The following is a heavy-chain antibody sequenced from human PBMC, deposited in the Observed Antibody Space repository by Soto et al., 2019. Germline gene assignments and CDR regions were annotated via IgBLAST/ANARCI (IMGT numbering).Heavy chain of an antibody. D-gene: IGHD6-19*01. J-gene: IGHJ5*01. CDR2: ISHDGGAV. Sequence: QVQLVESGGGVVQPGRSLRLSCAASGFSFSTTGMHWVRQAPGKGLEWVAMISHDGGAVHFADSVKGRFTISGDDSTNTLYLQMNSLRPEDTAVYYCAKDLYSSDWFNFFDSWGQGSLVTVSS. CDR1: GFSFSTTG. V-gene: IGHV3-30*18. CDR3: AKDLYSSDWFNFFDS.